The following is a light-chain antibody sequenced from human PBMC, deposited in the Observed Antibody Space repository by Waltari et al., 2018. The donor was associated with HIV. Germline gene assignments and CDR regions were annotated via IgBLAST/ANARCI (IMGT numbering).Light chain of an antibody. V-gene: IGLV1-40*01. CDR2: GNT. Sequence: QSVLTQPPSVSGAPGQRVSIYFTGSTSNTGAGHAVHXXHQVPGTAPTLPIFGNTIRPSGXPDRISGSKSGTSASLAISGLRAXDEAYYYCQSYDSSLSGSWVFGGGTKLTVL. CDR3: QSYDSSLSGSWV. J-gene: IGLJ3*02. CDR1: TSNTGAGHA.